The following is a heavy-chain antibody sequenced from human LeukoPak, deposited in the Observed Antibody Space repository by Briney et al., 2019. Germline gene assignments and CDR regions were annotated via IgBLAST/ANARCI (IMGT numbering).Heavy chain of an antibody. CDR1: GFSINSSGFY. Sequence: PSETLSLTCSVSGFSINSSGFYWAWIRQPPGKGLEWVGTMFWSGTAYYNPSLESRVTISVDTSKNQFSLKVRSVTAADTAVYYCARMFFDFWSHPGSDLFDMWGQGTMVTVSS. CDR3: ARMFFDFWSHPGSDLFDM. CDR2: MFWSGTA. V-gene: IGHV4-39*01. D-gene: IGHD3-3*01. J-gene: IGHJ3*02.